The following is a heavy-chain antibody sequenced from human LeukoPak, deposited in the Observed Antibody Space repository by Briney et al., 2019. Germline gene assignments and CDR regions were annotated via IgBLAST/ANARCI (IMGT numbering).Heavy chain of an antibody. Sequence: GGSLRLSCAASGLTFSSYAMNWVRQAPGKGLEWVSAISGSGGSTYYADSVKGRFTISRDNSKNTLYLQMNSLRAEDTAVYYCAKDSRRVAGTSDYWGQGTLVTVSS. CDR1: GLTFSSYA. CDR2: ISGSGGST. J-gene: IGHJ4*02. D-gene: IGHD6-19*01. V-gene: IGHV3-23*01. CDR3: AKDSRRVAGTSDY.